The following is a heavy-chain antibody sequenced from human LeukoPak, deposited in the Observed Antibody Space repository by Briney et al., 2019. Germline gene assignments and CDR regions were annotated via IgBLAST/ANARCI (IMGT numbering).Heavy chain of an antibody. CDR3: ARDPLYYYDSSGYHYYGMDV. D-gene: IGHD3-22*01. CDR1: GFTFSSYA. Sequence: PGGSLRLSCAASGFTFSSYAMHWVRQAPGKGLEWVAVIWYDGSNKYYADSVKGRFTISRDNSKNTLYLQMNSLRAEDTAVYYCARDPLYYYDSSGYHYYGMDVWGQGTTVTVSS. J-gene: IGHJ6*02. V-gene: IGHV3-33*08. CDR2: IWYDGSNK.